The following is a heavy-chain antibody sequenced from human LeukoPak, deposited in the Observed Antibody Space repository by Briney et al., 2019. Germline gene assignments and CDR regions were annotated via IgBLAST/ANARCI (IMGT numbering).Heavy chain of an antibody. CDR2: VKQDGSDK. D-gene: IGHD6-19*01. CDR1: GFTFSNYW. V-gene: IGHV3-7*04. CDR3: ARDPVAGKFDY. Sequence: PGGSLRLSCAASGFTFSNYWMGWVRQAPGKGLEWVANVKQDGSDKYYVDSVKGRFTISRDNAKNSLYLQMNSLRAEDTAVYYCARDPVAGKFDYWGLGTLVTVSS. J-gene: IGHJ4*02.